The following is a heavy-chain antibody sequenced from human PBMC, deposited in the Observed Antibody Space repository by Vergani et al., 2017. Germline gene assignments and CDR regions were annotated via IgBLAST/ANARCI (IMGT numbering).Heavy chain of an antibody. V-gene: IGHV4-39*07. J-gene: IGHJ3*02. CDR1: GCSISSSSYY. CDR2: IYYSGST. Sequence: QLQLQESGPGLVKPSETLSLTCTVSGCSISSSSYYWGWIRQPPGQGLEWIGSIYYSGSTYYNPSLKSRVTISVDTSKNQFSIKLSSVTAADTAVYYCARGSSTVVTPGACDIWGQGTMVTVSS. CDR3: ARGSSTVVTPGACDI. D-gene: IGHD4-23*01.